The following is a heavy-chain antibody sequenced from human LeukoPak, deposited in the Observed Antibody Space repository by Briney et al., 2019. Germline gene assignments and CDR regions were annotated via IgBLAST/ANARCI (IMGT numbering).Heavy chain of an antibody. V-gene: IGHV1-18*04. Sequence: ASVKVSCKASGYTFISYYINWVRQAPGQGLEWMGWINPNNGNTNYAQKLQGRVTMTTDTSTSTAYMELRSLRSDDTAVYYCARTIEGWTYGQRYHYMDVWGKGTTVTISS. J-gene: IGHJ6*03. CDR3: ARTIEGWTYGQRYHYMDV. CDR2: INPNNGNT. CDR1: GYTFISYY. D-gene: IGHD3-10*01.